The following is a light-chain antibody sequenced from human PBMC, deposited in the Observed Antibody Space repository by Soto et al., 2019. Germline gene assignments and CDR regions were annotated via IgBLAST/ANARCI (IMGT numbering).Light chain of an antibody. CDR3: QQYNTWLST. Sequence: EVVMTQSPATLSVSPGERVTLSCRASQSINAHLAWYQQKPGQAPRLLIHGASTRATGIPARFSGSGFGTEFILTISSLESEDFAIYYCQQYNTWLSTFCQGNKVEI. CDR1: QSINAH. CDR2: GAS. V-gene: IGKV3-15*01. J-gene: IGKJ1*01.